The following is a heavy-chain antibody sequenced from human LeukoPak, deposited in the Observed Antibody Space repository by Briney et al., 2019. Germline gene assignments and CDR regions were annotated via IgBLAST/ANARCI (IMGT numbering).Heavy chain of an antibody. J-gene: IGHJ3*02. CDR3: AKGQIWWEHLRQDAFDI. CDR1: GFTFNFYG. V-gene: IGHV3-23*01. D-gene: IGHD4-23*01. Sequence: GGSPRLSCAASGFTFNFYGMSWVRQAPGKGLEWVSSISGSGGSTYYADSAKGRFTISRDNSKNTLYLQMNSLRAEDTAVYYCAKGQIWWEHLRQDAFDIWGQGTTVTVSS. CDR2: ISGSGGST.